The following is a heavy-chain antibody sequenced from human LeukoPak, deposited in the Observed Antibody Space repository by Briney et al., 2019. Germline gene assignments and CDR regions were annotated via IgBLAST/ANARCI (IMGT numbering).Heavy chain of an antibody. V-gene: IGHV4-30-2*01. J-gene: IGHJ3*02. D-gene: IGHD3-22*01. CDR2: IYHSGST. CDR3: AREYYYDSSGPNLDPIGAFDI. CDR1: GGSISSGGYP. Sequence: PSETLSLTCAVSGGSISSGGYPWSWIRQPPGKGLEWIGYIYHSGSTYYNPSLKSRVTISVDTSKNQFSLKLSSVTAADTAVYYCAREYYYDSSGPNLDPIGAFDIWGQGTMVTVSS.